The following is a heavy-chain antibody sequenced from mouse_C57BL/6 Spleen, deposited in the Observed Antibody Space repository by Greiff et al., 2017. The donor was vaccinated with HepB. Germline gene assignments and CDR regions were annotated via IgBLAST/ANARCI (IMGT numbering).Heavy chain of an antibody. CDR3: AREGRYYGTRYFDV. J-gene: IGHJ1*03. CDR2: INPNNGGT. Sequence: EVQLQQSGPELVKPGASVKISCKASGYTFTDYYMNWVKQSHGKSLEWIGDINPNNGGTSYNQKFKGKATLTVDKSSSTAYMELRSLTSEDSAVYYWAREGRYYGTRYFDVWGTGTTVTVSS. D-gene: IGHD1-1*01. CDR1: GYTFTDYY. V-gene: IGHV1-26*01.